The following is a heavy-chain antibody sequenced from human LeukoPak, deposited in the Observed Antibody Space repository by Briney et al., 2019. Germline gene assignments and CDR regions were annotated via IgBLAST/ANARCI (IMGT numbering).Heavy chain of an antibody. V-gene: IGHV3-23*01. J-gene: IGHJ6*03. CDR3: AKDNVYYYYYYMDV. CDR1: GFTFSSYA. CDR2: ISGSGGST. Sequence: GGSLRLSCAASGFTFSSYAMSWVRQAPGKGLEWVSAISGSGGSTYYADSVEGRFTISRGNSKNTLYLQMNSLRAEDTAVYYCAKDNVYYYYYYMDVWGKGTTVTVSS.